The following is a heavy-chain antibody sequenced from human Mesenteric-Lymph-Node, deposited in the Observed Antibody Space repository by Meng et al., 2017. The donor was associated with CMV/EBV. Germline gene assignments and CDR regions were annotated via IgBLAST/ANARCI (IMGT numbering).Heavy chain of an antibody. J-gene: IGHJ4*02. V-gene: IGHV3-7*01. CDR1: GFTFSIYW. D-gene: IGHD3-3*01. CDR2: INQDGSQK. Sequence: GGSLRLSCAASGFTFSIYWVNWVRQAPGKGLECVASINQDGSQKYYVDSVKGRFTISRDNAKNSLYLQMNSLRAEDTAVYYCARPYYDFWSGYYHYYFDYWGQGTLVTVSS. CDR3: ARPYYDFWSGYYHYYFDY.